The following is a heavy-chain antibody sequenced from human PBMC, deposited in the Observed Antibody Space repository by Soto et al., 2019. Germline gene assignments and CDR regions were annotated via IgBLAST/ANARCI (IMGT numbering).Heavy chain of an antibody. J-gene: IGHJ4*01. CDR3: SGYGSGSYYRY. CDR1: GGSITTPY. CDR2: TYFRGST. Sequence: SETLSLTCTVSGGSITTPYWNWSWIRKPPGKGLEWIGFTYFRGSTNYNPSVRSRVTISLDASKNQLSLKLRSVTAADTAVYYCSGYGSGSYYRYWGHGTLVTVS. V-gene: IGHV4-59*08. D-gene: IGHD3-10*01.